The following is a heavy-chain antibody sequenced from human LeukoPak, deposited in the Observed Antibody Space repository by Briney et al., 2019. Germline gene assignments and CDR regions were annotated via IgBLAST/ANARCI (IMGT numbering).Heavy chain of an antibody. CDR1: GFTFSSYG. D-gene: IGHD3-10*01. CDR3: AETGPYYYYMDV. J-gene: IGHJ6*03. CDR2: IRYDGSNK. V-gene: IGHV3-30*02. Sequence: PGGSLRLSCAASGFTFSSYGMHWVRQAPGKGLEWVAFIRYDGSNKYYADSVKGRFTISRDNSKNTLYLQMNSLRAEDTAVYYCAETGPYYYYMDVWGKGTTVTVSS.